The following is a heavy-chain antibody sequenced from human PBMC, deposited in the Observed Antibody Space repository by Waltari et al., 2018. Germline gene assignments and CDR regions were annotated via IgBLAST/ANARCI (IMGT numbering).Heavy chain of an antibody. D-gene: IGHD5-12*01. CDR3: TRGRDGYNNFDY. CDR1: GFTFRGSA. CDR2: IRSKANSYAT. V-gene: IGHV3-73*02. Sequence: VQLVESGGGLVQPGGSLKLTCAASGFTFRGSAMHWVRQASGKGREWVGLIRSKANSYATAYAASVKGRCTISRDDSKNTAYLQMNSLKTEDTAVYYCTRGRDGYNNFDYWGQGTLVTVSS. J-gene: IGHJ4*02.